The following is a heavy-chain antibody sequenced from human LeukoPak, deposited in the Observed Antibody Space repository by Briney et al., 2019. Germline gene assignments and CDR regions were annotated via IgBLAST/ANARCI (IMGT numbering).Heavy chain of an antibody. CDR1: GFSFTNYD. CDR2: TSLDGSNK. J-gene: IGHJ4*02. Sequence: PGRSLSLPCVASGFSFTNYDIHWVRQAPGRGLEWVAVTSLDGSNKLYTDTVRGRFIISRDNSKNTVYLQMDSLRAEDTAVYYCARDLTLGKPDYFDHWGQGTLVTVSS. CDR3: ARDLTLGKPDYFDH. D-gene: IGHD7-27*01. V-gene: IGHV3-30-3*01.